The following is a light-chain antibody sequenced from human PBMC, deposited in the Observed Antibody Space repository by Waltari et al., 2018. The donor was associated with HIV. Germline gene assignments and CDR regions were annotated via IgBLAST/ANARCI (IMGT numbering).Light chain of an antibody. Sequence: QSALTQPASVSGSPGQSITISCTGTSSAVGGSNYVSWYQQHPGKAPKLRIYDVSNRPSGVSNRFSGSKSGNTASLTISGLQAEDETDYYCSSYTSSSTRVFGTGTKVTVL. V-gene: IGLV2-14*01. CDR1: SSAVGGSNY. CDR3: SSYTSSSTRV. CDR2: DVS. J-gene: IGLJ1*01.